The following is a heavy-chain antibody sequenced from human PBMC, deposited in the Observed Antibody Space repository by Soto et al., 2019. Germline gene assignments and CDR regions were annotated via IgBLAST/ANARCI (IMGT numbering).Heavy chain of an antibody. CDR2: ISGSGGST. J-gene: IGHJ3*02. V-gene: IGHV3-23*01. Sequence: GGSLRLSCAASGFTVSSYAMSWVRQAPGKGLEWVSAISGSGGSTYYADSVKGRFTISSANYKYSLYLQMNSLRAEDTAVYYCAQGQSGEPPDVAFDIWGQGTMVTVSS. CDR1: GFTVSSYA. D-gene: IGHD1-26*01. CDR3: AQGQSGEPPDVAFDI.